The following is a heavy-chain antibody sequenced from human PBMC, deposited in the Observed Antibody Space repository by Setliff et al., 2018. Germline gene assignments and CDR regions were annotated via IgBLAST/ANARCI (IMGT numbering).Heavy chain of an antibody. CDR3: ATETGGSGYYY. Sequence: SVKVSCKASGGTFSSYAISWVRQAPGQGLEWMGGIIPIFGTANYAQKFQGRVTMTEDTSTDTAYMELSSLRSEDTAVYYCATETGGSGYYYWGQGTLVTVSS. V-gene: IGHV1-69*06. D-gene: IGHD3-22*01. CDR1: GGTFSSYA. CDR2: IIPIFGTA. J-gene: IGHJ4*02.